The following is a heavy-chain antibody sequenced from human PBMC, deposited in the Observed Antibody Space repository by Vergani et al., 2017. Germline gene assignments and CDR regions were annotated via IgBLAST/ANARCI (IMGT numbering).Heavy chain of an antibody. CDR1: GFKFDDYG. Sequence: EVQLVESGGGRVRPGGSLRLSCEVSGFKFDDYGVSWVRQAPGKGLEWVSAINANGAATGYADSVKGRFTISRDNAVNSLYLQMNSLRVEDTAFYYCTRSLLYCITAGFFPLQFDSWGQGALVTVSS. D-gene: IGHD2-15*01. J-gene: IGHJ4*02. CDR2: INANGAAT. V-gene: IGHV3-20*04. CDR3: TRSLLYCITAGFFPLQFDS.